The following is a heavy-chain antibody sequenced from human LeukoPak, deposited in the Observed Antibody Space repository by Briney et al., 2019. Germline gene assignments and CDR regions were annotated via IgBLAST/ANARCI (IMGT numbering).Heavy chain of an antibody. CDR2: IYTSGST. CDR1: GGSISSYY. J-gene: IGHJ6*03. CDR3: ARDGEDIVVVPAATSSGDYYYYYMDV. Sequence: SETLSLTCTVSGGSISSYYWSWIRQPAGKGLEWIGRIYTSGSTNYNPSLKSRVTMSVDTSKNQFSLKLSSVTAADTAVYYCARDGEDIVVVPAATSSGDYYYYYMDVWGKGTTVTVSS. V-gene: IGHV4-4*07. D-gene: IGHD2-2*01.